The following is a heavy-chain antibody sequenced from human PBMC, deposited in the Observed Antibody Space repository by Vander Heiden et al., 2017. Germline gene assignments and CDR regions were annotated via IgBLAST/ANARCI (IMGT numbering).Heavy chain of an antibody. CDR2: IIPIFGTA. J-gene: IGHJ4*02. V-gene: IGHV1-69*01. D-gene: IGHD3-22*01. CDR1: GGTSSSHA. CDR3: TRALRYYYDSSGYYWGY. Sequence: HVQLVQSGAEVKKPGSSVTVSRKPSGGTSSSHAISWVRQAPGQGLEWMGGIIPIFGTANYAQKFQGRVTITADESTSTAYMELSSLRSEDTAVYYCTRALRYYYDSSGYYWGYWGQGTLVTVSS.